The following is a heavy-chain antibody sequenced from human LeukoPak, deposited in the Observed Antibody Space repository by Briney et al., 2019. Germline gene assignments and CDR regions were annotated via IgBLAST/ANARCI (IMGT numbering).Heavy chain of an antibody. CDR1: GGSISSYY. V-gene: IGHV4-59*12. CDR3: ARGALYCSSTSCNHRFDY. J-gene: IGHJ4*02. D-gene: IGHD2-2*01. CDR2: IYYSGST. Sequence: SETLSLTCTVSGGSISSYYWSWIRQPPGKGLEWIGYIYYSGSTNYNPSLTSRVTISVDTSKKQFSLILSSVTAADTAVYYCARGALYCSSTSCNHRFDYWGQGTLVTVSS.